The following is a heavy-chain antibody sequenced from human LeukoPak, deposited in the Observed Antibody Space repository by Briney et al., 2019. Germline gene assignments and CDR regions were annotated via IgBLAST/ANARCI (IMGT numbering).Heavy chain of an antibody. CDR3: ASLIGWGYCSGGSCYSAVFAFDI. CDR1: GYTFTGYY. Sequence: ASVKVSCKASGYTFTGYYMHWVRQAPGQGLEWMGWINPNSGGTNYAQKFQGRVTMTRDTAISTAYMELSRLRSDDTAVYYCASLIGWGYCSGGSCYSAVFAFDIWGQGTMVTVSS. J-gene: IGHJ3*02. V-gene: IGHV1-2*02. CDR2: INPNSGGT. D-gene: IGHD2-15*01.